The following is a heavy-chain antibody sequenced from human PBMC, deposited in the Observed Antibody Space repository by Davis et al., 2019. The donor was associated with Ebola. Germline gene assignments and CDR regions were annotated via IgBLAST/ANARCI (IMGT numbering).Heavy chain of an antibody. CDR1: GLTVSSSY. D-gene: IGHD5-24*01. Sequence: GESLKISCAASGLTVSSSYMSWVRQAPGKGLEWVSVIFSGGTTYYGDSVKGRFTISRDNSKNTLYLQMNSLRAGDTAVYYYARGDGYDDAFDIWGQGTMVTVSS. CDR3: ARGDGYDDAFDI. V-gene: IGHV3-53*01. J-gene: IGHJ3*02. CDR2: IFSGGTT.